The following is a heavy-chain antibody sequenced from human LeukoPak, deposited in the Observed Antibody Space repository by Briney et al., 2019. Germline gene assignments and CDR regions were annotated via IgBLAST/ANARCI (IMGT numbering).Heavy chain of an antibody. CDR1: RGAFSSYA. CDR3: AREPLGCGGDCHFDY. J-gene: IGHJ4*02. Sequence: ASVTVSCKTSRGAFSSYAFSWMRQAPGQGLEWMGRIIPIYDAGDYAQRFQGRVSITTDESTNTVYMEVSRLTYEDTAVYYCAREPLGCGGDCHFDYWGQGTLVTVSS. V-gene: IGHV1-69*05. CDR2: IIPIYDAG. D-gene: IGHD2-21*02.